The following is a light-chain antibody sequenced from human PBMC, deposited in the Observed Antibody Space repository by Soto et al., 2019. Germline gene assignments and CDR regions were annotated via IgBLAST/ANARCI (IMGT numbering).Light chain of an antibody. CDR2: GAS. CDR1: QSISSCY. CDR3: QHYGTSHT. Sequence: DIVLTQSPSTLSLSVGERVTISCRASQSISSCYLAWYQQKPGQAPRLLIHGASNRATGIPARFSGSGSGTDFTLTISILEPEDFAVYYCQHYGTSHTFGQGTKVDIK. V-gene: IGKV3-20*01. J-gene: IGKJ1*01.